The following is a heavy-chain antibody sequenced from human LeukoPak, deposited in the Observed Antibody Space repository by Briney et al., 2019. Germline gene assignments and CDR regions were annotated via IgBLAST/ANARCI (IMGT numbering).Heavy chain of an antibody. CDR2: TSDRGDYT. V-gene: IGHV3-23*01. CDR3: AGSLGPLTEY. CDR1: GFTFTSYS. J-gene: IGHJ4*02. Sequence: GGSLRLSCAASGFTFTSYSMSWVRQAPGKGLEWVSGTSDRGDYTYYADSVKGRFTISRDNSKNTLYLQMNSLRVEDTAVYYCAGSLGPLTEYWGRGTLVTVSS. D-gene: IGHD7-27*01.